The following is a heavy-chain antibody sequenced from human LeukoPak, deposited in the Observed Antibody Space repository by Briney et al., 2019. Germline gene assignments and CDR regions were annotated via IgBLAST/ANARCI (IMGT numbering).Heavy chain of an antibody. J-gene: IGHJ5*02. CDR1: GGSISISTYY. Sequence: SETLSLTCTVSGGSISISTYYWGWIRQPPGKGLEWIGNIYYSGSTYYNPSLTSRVTISVDTSKNQFSLRLSSVTAADTAVYYCARLGTGYDSSGYSIGWFDPWGQGTLVTVSS. CDR2: IYYSGST. D-gene: IGHD3-22*01. CDR3: ARLGTGYDSSGYSIGWFDP. V-gene: IGHV4-39*01.